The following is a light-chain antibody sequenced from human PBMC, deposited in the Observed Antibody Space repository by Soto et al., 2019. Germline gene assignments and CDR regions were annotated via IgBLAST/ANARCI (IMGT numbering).Light chain of an antibody. CDR3: SSYTSSSTL. Sequence: QSALTQPASVSGSPGQSITISCTGTSSDVGRYNYVSWYQQHPGKAPKPMIYEVSNRPSGVSNRFSGSKSDNTASLTISGLQADDEADYYCSSYTSSSTLFGGGTKLTVL. V-gene: IGLV2-14*01. CDR1: SSDVGRYNY. J-gene: IGLJ2*01. CDR2: EVS.